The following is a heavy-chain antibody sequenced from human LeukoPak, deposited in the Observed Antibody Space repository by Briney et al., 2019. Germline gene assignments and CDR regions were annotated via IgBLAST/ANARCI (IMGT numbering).Heavy chain of an antibody. Sequence: PGGSLRLSCAASGFTFSSYWMHWVRQAPGKGLVWVPRINSDGSSTSYADSVKGRFTISRDNAKNTLYLQMNSLRAEDTAVYYCARDHLRGITYDSSGYNYWGQGTLVTVSS. J-gene: IGHJ4*02. CDR3: ARDHLRGITYDSSGYNY. D-gene: IGHD3-22*01. V-gene: IGHV3-74*01. CDR2: INSDGSST. CDR1: GFTFSSYW.